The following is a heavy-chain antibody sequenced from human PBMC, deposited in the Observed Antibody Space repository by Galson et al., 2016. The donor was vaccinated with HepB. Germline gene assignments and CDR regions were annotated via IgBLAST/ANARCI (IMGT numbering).Heavy chain of an antibody. CDR3: AKDRSEGRDGYNFDY. V-gene: IGHV3-23*01. CDR2: IRGSGGST. D-gene: IGHD5-24*01. CDR1: GFSFSSYA. J-gene: IGHJ4*02. Sequence: SLRLSCAASGFSFSSYAMTWVRQAPGKGLEWVAVIRGSGGSTHYADSVKGRFTISRDNSNDTVYLEMNSLRVEDTAVYYCAKDRSEGRDGYNFDYWGQGTLVTVSS.